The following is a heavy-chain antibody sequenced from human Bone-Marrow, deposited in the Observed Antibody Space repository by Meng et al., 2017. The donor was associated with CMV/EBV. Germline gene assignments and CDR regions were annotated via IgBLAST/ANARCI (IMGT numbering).Heavy chain of an antibody. Sequence: FTVSSYSMNGVRQTPGKGLEWVSSISSSSSYIYYADSVKGRFTISRDNAKNSLYLQMNSLRAEDTAVYYCARAMGYCGGDCYSVRDYWGQGTLVTVSS. V-gene: IGHV3-21*01. J-gene: IGHJ4*02. CDR3: ARAMGYCGGDCYSVRDY. D-gene: IGHD2-21*02. CDR1: FTVSSYS. CDR2: ISSSSSYI.